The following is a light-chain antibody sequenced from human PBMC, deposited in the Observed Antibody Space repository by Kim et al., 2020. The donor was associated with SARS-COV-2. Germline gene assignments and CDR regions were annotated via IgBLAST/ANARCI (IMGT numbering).Light chain of an antibody. Sequence: SVSPGERATLYCRASQSISSKVAWYQQKPGQSPRLLIYGASTRATGIPAKFSGSGSGTEFTLTINSLQSEDFAVYYCQQYDNWWTFGQGTKVDIK. CDR2: GAS. V-gene: IGKV3-15*01. J-gene: IGKJ1*01. CDR3: QQYDNWWT. CDR1: QSISSK.